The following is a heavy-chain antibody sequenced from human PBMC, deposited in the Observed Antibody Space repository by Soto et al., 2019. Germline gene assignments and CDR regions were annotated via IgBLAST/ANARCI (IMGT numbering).Heavy chain of an antibody. V-gene: IGHV3-7*01. Sequence: VQLVESGGGLVQPGGSLRLSCAASGFTFSSYWMSWVRQAPGKGLEWVANIRPDGSDKFYVDSVKGRCTISRDNTKNSLYLQMNSMRAEDTAVYYCASSVGKVSTILASWGQGTLVTVSS. CDR2: IRPDGSDK. CDR3: ASSVGKVSTILAS. D-gene: IGHD5-12*01. J-gene: IGHJ5*01. CDR1: GFTFSSYW.